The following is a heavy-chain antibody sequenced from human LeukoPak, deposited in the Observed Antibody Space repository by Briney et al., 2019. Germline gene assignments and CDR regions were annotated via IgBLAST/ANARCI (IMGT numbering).Heavy chain of an antibody. CDR1: GSTFSSYS. CDR2: ISSSGTYI. D-gene: IGHD7-27*01. CDR3: ARGQTGDHDPISR. J-gene: IGHJ4*02. Sequence: NAGGSLRLSCAASGSTFSSYSMNWVRQAPGKGLEWVSSISSSGTYIYYADTVKGRFTISRDNAKNSLYLQLNSLRVEDTAVYYCARGQTGDHDPISRWGQGTLVTVSS. V-gene: IGHV3-21*01.